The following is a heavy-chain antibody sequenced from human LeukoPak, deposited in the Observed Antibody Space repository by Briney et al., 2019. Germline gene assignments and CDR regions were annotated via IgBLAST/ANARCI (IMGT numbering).Heavy chain of an antibody. CDR1: GFTFDDYG. CDR3: AKSQGYCSSTSCRPYSSSWPFNY. V-gene: IGHV3-20*04. D-gene: IGHD2-2*01. Sequence: PGGSLRLSCAASGFTFDDYGMSWVRQAPGKGLEWVSGINWNGGSTGYADSVKGRFTISRDNSKNSLYLQMNSLRIEDTALYYCAKSQGYCSSTSCRPYSSSWPFNYWGQGTLVTVSS. J-gene: IGHJ4*02. CDR2: INWNGGST.